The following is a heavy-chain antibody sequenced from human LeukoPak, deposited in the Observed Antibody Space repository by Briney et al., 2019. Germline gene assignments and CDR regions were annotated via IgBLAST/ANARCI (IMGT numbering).Heavy chain of an antibody. Sequence: SDTLSLTCTVSGGSINSYYWSWIRQPPGKGLEWIGHIYYSGSTNYNPSLKSRVTISVDTSKNQFSLKLTSVTAADTAVYYCAQRGKDGYNLYFFDYWGQGSLVTVSS. J-gene: IGHJ4*02. D-gene: IGHD5-24*01. CDR2: IYYSGST. V-gene: IGHV4-59*07. CDR1: GGSINSYY. CDR3: AQRGKDGYNLYFFDY.